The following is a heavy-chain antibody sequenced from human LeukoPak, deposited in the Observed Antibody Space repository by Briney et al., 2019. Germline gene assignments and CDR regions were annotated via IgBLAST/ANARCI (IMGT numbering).Heavy chain of an antibody. CDR3: ARIITDAGLDY. Sequence: ETLSLTCTVSGGSISSYYWSWVRQAPGKGLEWVSSIRDTGTSTFSAGSVKGRFTISRDNSKNTLYLQMNSLRAEDTAVYYCARIITDAGLDYWGQGTLVTVSS. J-gene: IGHJ4*02. CDR2: IRDTGTST. V-gene: IGHV3-23*01. D-gene: IGHD1-14*01. CDR1: GGSISSYY.